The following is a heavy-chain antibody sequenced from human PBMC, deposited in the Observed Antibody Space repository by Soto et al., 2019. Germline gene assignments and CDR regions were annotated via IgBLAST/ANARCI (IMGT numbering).Heavy chain of an antibody. J-gene: IGHJ5*02. Sequence: QVQLQQWGAGLLKPSETLSLTCAVYGGSFSGYYWSWIRQPPGKGLEWIGEINHSGSTNYNPSLKSRGTISVDTSKNQFALKLSSVTAADTAVYYCARARRVVAATGNWFDPWGQGTLVTVSS. CDR3: ARARRVVAATGNWFDP. CDR2: INHSGST. V-gene: IGHV4-34*01. CDR1: GGSFSGYY. D-gene: IGHD2-15*01.